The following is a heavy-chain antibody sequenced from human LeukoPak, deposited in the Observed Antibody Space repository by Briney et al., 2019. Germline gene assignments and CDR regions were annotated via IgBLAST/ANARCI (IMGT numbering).Heavy chain of an antibody. Sequence: GGSLRLSCAASGFTFSNAWMSWVRQAPGKGLEWVGRIKSKTDGGTTDYAAPVKGRFTVSRDDSKNTLYLQMNSLKTEDTAVYYCTTDRIQITMIGGYWGQGTLVTVSS. CDR1: GFTFSNAW. J-gene: IGHJ4*02. CDR2: IKSKTDGGTT. V-gene: IGHV3-15*01. CDR3: TTDRIQITMIGGY. D-gene: IGHD3-22*01.